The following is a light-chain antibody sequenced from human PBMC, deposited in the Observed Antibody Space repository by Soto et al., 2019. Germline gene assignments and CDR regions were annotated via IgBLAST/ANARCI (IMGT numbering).Light chain of an antibody. V-gene: IGKV1-8*01. CDR3: QQYYDYPRT. CDR1: QGISSY. Sequence: AIRMTQSPSSFSASTGDRVTIACRASQGISSYLAWYQQKPGKAPKLLISAASTLQSGVPSRFSGSGSGTDFTLTISCLQPEDFATYYCQQYYDYPRTFGQGTKVEIK. CDR2: AAS. J-gene: IGKJ1*01.